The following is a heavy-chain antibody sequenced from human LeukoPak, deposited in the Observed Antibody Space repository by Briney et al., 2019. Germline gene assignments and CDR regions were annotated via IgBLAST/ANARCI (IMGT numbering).Heavy chain of an antibody. V-gene: IGHV3-23*01. D-gene: IGHD1-26*01. Sequence: GGSLRLSCLTSGFTLSTNAMSWVRQAPGKGLEWISGISGSGASTYYADSVKGRFTISRDDSRNTLYLQMNSLRGDDAAVYYCAKDVGKWESLHFFDYWGQGTLVTVSS. CDR1: GFTLSTNA. CDR3: AKDVGKWESLHFFDY. CDR2: ISGSGAST. J-gene: IGHJ4*02.